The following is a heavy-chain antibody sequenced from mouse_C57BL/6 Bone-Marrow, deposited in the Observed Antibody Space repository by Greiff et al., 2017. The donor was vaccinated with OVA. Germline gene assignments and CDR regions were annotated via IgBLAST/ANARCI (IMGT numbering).Heavy chain of an antibody. J-gene: IGHJ3*01. CDR1: GYTFTSYW. CDR2: IDPNSGGT. CDR3: ARDYPFAY. Sequence: QVQLQQPGAELVKPGASVKLSCKASGYTFTSYWMHWVKQRPGRGLEWIGRIDPNSGGTKYNEKFKSKATLTVDKPTSTAYMKVSSLTSEDSAVYYCARDYPFAYWGQGTLVTVSA. D-gene: IGHD2-4*01. V-gene: IGHV1-72*01.